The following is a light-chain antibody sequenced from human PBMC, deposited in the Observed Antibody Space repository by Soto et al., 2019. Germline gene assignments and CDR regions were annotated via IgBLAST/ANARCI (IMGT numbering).Light chain of an antibody. CDR3: RQYGSSPT. CDR2: GAS. Sequence: EIVLTQSPGTLSLSPGERATLSCRASQSVSSSYLAWYQQKPGQAPRLLIYGASSRATGIPHRFSGSGSGTDFTLTISRLEPEDFAVYYCRQYGSSPTFGGGAKVEIK. J-gene: IGKJ4*01. V-gene: IGKV3-20*01. CDR1: QSVSSSY.